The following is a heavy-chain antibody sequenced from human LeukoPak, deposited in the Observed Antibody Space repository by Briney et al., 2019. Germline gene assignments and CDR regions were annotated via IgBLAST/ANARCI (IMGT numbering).Heavy chain of an antibody. D-gene: IGHD3-10*01. CDR3: ARDPHNYYYGSTSFEAVDY. Sequence: ASVKVSCKASGYTFTSYGISWVRQAPGQGLEWMGWISAYNGNTNYAQKLQGRVTMTTDTSTSTAYMELRSLRSDDTAVYYCARDPHNYYYGSTSFEAVDYWGQGTLVTVSS. CDR1: GYTFTSYG. CDR2: ISAYNGNT. V-gene: IGHV1-18*01. J-gene: IGHJ4*02.